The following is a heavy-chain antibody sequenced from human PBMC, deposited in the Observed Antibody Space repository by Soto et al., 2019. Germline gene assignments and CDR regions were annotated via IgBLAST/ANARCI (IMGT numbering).Heavy chain of an antibody. CDR2: IIPILGIA. Sequence: QVQLVQSGAEVKKPGSSVKVSCKASGGTFSSYTISWVRQAHGQGLEWMGRIIPILGIANYAPKFQGRVTITADKPTSTAYMEPSSLRSEDTAVYYCARAPPTVVANWYFDLWGRGTLVTVSS. CDR1: GGTFSSYT. D-gene: IGHD2-15*01. J-gene: IGHJ2*01. V-gene: IGHV1-69*02. CDR3: ARAPPTVVANWYFDL.